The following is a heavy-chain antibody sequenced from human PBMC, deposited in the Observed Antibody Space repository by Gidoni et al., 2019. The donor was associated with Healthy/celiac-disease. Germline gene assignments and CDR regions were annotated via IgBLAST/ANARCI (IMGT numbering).Heavy chain of an antibody. J-gene: IGHJ6*02. CDR3: AKDLRNSGSPPPYGMDV. Sequence: EVQRLESGGGLVQPGGSLRSSCAASGVTVSRDAMSWVRQAPGKGLEWVSAISGSGGSTYYADSVKGRFTISRDNSKNTLYLQMNSLRAEDTAVYYCAKDLRNSGSPPPYGMDVWGQGTTVTVSS. D-gene: IGHD1-26*01. CDR1: GVTVSRDA. V-gene: IGHV3-23*01. CDR2: ISGSGGST.